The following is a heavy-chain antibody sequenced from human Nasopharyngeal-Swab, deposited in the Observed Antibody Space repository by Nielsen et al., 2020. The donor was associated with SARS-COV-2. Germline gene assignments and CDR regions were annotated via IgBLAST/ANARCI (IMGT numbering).Heavy chain of an antibody. CDR2: IYTNGST. V-gene: IGHV4-61*02. Sequence: SETLSLTCTVSGGSISSGGYSWNWIRQPAGRGLEWIGRIYTNGSTNYNPSLKSRVTISVDTSKNQFSLKLSSVTAADTAVYYCAKKDKLQHLDAFDIWGQGTVVTVSS. CDR1: GGSISSGGYS. J-gene: IGHJ3*02. D-gene: IGHD6-13*01. CDR3: AKKDKLQHLDAFDI.